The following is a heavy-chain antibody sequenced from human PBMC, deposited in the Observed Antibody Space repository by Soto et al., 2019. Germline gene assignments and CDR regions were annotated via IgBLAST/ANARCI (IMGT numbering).Heavy chain of an antibody. J-gene: IGHJ6*02. Sequence: PGESLKISCKGSGYSFTSYWISWVRQMPGKGLEWMGRIDPSDSYTNYSPSFQGHVTISADKSISTAYLQWSSLKASDTAMYYCARYKQQLVPHYHYGMDVWGQGTTVTVSS. CDR1: GYSFTSYW. CDR2: IDPSDSYT. CDR3: ARYKQQLVPHYHYGMDV. D-gene: IGHD6-13*01. V-gene: IGHV5-10-1*01.